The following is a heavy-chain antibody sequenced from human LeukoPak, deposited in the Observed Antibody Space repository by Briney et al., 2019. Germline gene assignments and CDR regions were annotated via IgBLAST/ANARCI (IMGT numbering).Heavy chain of an antibody. CDR1: GYTFTGYY. J-gene: IGHJ3*02. V-gene: IGHV1-2*02. Sequence: ASVKVSCKASGYTFTGYYMHWVRQAPGQGLEWMGWINPNSGGTNYAQKFQGRVTMTRDTSISIAYMELSRLRSDDTAVYYCARDSGSENKESAFDIWGQGTMVTVSS. CDR3: ARDSGSENKESAFDI. D-gene: IGHD1-26*01. CDR2: INPNSGGT.